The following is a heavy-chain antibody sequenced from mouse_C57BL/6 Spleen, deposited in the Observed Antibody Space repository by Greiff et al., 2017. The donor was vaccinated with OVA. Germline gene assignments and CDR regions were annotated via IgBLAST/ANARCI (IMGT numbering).Heavy chain of an antibody. Sequence: VQLKESGPELVKPGASVKISCKASGYSFTDYNMNWVKQSNGKSLEWIGVINPNYGSTSSNQKFKGKATLTVDQSSSTAYMQLNNLTSEDSAFYYCARHRDDPYWYFDVWGTGTTVTVSS. D-gene: IGHD2-12*01. V-gene: IGHV1-39*01. CDR1: GYSFTDYN. J-gene: IGHJ1*03. CDR2: INPNYGST. CDR3: ARHRDDPYWYFDV.